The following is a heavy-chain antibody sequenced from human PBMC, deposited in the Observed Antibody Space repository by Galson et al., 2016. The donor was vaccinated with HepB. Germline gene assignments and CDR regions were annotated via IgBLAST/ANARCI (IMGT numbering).Heavy chain of an antibody. V-gene: IGHV3-23*01. Sequence: PGKGLEWVSAISGSGGSTYYADSVKGRFTISRDNSKNTLYLQMNSLGAEDTAVYYCAKVGGQEYSSSRIHYYYYAMNVWGQGTTVTVSS. D-gene: IGHD6-6*01. CDR2: ISGSGGST. CDR3: AKVGGQEYSSSRIHYYYYAMNV. J-gene: IGHJ6*02.